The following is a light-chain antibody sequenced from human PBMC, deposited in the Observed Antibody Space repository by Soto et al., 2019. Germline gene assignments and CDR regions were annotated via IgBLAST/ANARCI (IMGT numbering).Light chain of an antibody. CDR2: DAS. CDR1: QSVSSSY. CDR3: QQYGSLPRT. V-gene: IGKV3-20*01. Sequence: ENVLTQSPGTLSLSPGERATLSCRASQSVSSSYLAWYQQKPGQAPRLLIYDASSRATGIPDRFSGSGSGTDFTLTIIRLEHEDIAVYYCQQYGSLPRTFGQGTRWISN. J-gene: IGKJ1*01.